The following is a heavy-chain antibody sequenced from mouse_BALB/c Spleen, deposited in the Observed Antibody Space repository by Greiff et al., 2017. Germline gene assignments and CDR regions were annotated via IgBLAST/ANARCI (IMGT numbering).Heavy chain of an antibody. CDR2: INPSNGRT. V-gene: IGHV1S81*02. J-gene: IGHJ2*01. D-gene: IGHD1-1*01. CDR1: GYTFTSYW. Sequence: QVQLQQPRAELVKPGASVKLSCKASGYTFTSYWMHWVKQRPGQGLEWIGEINPSNGRTNYNEKFKSKATLTVDKSSSTAYMQLSSLTSEDSAVYYCARNCGSSYDYWGQGTTLTVSS. CDR3: ARNCGSSYDY.